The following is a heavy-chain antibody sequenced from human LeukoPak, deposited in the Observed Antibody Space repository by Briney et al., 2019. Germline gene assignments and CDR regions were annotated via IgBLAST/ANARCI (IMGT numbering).Heavy chain of an antibody. Sequence: GGSLRLSCAASGFTFSSYAMSWVRQAPGKGLEWVSAISGSGGSTYYADSVKGRFTISRDNSKNTLYLQMNSLRAEDTAVYYCAKDGDAMVRGVIPWFDPWGQGTLVTVSS. CDR1: GFTFSSYA. V-gene: IGHV3-23*01. CDR3: AKDGDAMVRGVIPWFDP. CDR2: ISGSGGST. J-gene: IGHJ5*02. D-gene: IGHD3-10*01.